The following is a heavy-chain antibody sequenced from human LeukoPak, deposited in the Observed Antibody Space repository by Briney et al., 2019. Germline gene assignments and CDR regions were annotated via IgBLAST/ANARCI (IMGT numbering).Heavy chain of an antibody. CDR1: GYTFSSYG. CDR3: ARDRAPNWGSWGALRYFDY. Sequence: ASVKVSCKASGYTFSSYGINWVRQAPGQGLEWMGWINTYNDNTNYAEKVQGRVTMTTDTSTSTAYMELRSLRSDDTAVYYCARDRAPNWGSWGALRYFDYWGQGTLVTVSS. V-gene: IGHV1-18*01. D-gene: IGHD7-27*01. CDR2: INTYNDNT. J-gene: IGHJ4*02.